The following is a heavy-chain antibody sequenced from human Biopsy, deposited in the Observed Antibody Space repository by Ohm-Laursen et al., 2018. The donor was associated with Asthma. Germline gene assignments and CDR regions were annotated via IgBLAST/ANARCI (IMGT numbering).Heavy chain of an antibody. CDR3: ARGVDRVTGLLDHFDS. CDR2: VYYSGGT. CDR1: GGSINNFY. V-gene: IGHV4-59*01. J-gene: IGHJ4*02. Sequence: TLSLTCTVSGGSINNFYWSWIRQPPGKGLESIGHVYYSGGTNYNPSLKSRVTISIDASKNQFSLKLTSVTAADTAVYYCARGVDRVTGLLDHFDSWGQGTLVTVSS. D-gene: IGHD2-21*02.